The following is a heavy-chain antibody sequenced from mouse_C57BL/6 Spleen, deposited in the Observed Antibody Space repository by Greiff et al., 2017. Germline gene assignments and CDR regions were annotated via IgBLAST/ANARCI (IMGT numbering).Heavy chain of an antibody. CDR3: ARDYGSSSDY. CDR2: INPGSGGT. V-gene: IGHV1-54*01. D-gene: IGHD1-1*01. J-gene: IGHJ2*01. Sequence: VQLQQSGAELVRPGTSVKVSCKASGYAFTNDLIEWVKQRPGQGLEWIGVINPGSGGTNYNEKFQGKATLTADKSSSTAYMQLSSLTSEDSAVYFCARDYGSSSDYWGQGTTLTVYS. CDR1: GYAFTNDL.